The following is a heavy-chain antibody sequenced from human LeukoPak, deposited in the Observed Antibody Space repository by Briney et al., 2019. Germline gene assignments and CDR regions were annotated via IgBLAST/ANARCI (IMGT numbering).Heavy chain of an antibody. V-gene: IGHV3-21*04. CDR2: ISSSSSYI. J-gene: IGHJ3*02. CDR1: GFTFSSYS. CDR3: AKGPFSSMIVVVSNAFDI. D-gene: IGHD3-22*01. Sequence: GGSLRLSCAASGFTFSSYSMNWVRQAPGKGLEWVSSISSSSSYIYYADSVKGRFTISRDNSKNTLYLQMNSLRAEDTAVYYCAKGPFSSMIVVVSNAFDIWGQGTMVTVSS.